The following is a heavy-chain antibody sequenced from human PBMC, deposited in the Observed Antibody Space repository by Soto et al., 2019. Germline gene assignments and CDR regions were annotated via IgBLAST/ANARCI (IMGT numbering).Heavy chain of an antibody. J-gene: IGHJ4*02. CDR1: GFTFSIYG. Sequence: GGSLRLSCAASGFTFSIYGMHWFRQAPGKGLEWVAVISYDGSNKYYADSVKGRFTISRDNSKNTLYLQMNSLRAEDTAVYYCACRFTFGGVTLDYWGQGTLVTVSS. CDR3: ACRFTFGGVTLDY. CDR2: ISYDGSNK. V-gene: IGHV3-30*03. D-gene: IGHD3-16*01.